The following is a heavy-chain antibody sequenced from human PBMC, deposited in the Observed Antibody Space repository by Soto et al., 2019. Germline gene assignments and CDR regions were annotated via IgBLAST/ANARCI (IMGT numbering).Heavy chain of an antibody. CDR3: ARDGDYYGSGSYYHDY. CDR2: IWYDGSNK. Sequence: QVQLVESGGGVVQPGRSLRLSCAASGFTFSSYGMHWVRQAPGKGLEWVAVIWYDGSNKYYADSVKGRFTISRDNSKNTLYLQMNSLRAEDTAVYYCARDGDYYGSGSYYHDYWGQGTLVTVSS. J-gene: IGHJ4*02. V-gene: IGHV3-33*01. CDR1: GFTFSSYG. D-gene: IGHD3-10*01.